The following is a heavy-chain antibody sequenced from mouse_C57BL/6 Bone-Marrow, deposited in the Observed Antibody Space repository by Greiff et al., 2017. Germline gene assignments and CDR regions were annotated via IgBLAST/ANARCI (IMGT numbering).Heavy chain of an antibody. CDR3: ARLRWEDY. Sequence: VQLQQSGPELVKPGASVKISCKASGYTFTDYYMNWVKQSHGKSLEWIGDINPNNGGTSYNQKFKGKATLTVDKSSSTAYMELRSLTSEDSAVYYCARLRWEDYWGQGTSVTVSS. CDR1: GYTFTDYY. V-gene: IGHV1-26*01. CDR2: INPNNGGT. J-gene: IGHJ4*01. D-gene: IGHD1-1*02.